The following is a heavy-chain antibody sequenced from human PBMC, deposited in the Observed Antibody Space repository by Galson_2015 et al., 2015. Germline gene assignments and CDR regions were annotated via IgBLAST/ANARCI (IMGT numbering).Heavy chain of an antibody. J-gene: IGHJ6*03. CDR3: ARVAVAGTDYYYYMDV. Sequence: SLRLSCAASGFTFSSYGMHWVRQAPGKGLEWVAVIWYDGSNKYYADSVKGRFTISRDNSKNTLYLQMNSLRAEDTAVYYCARVAVAGTDYYYYMDVWGKGTTVTVSS. V-gene: IGHV3-33*01. CDR1: GFTFSSYG. CDR2: IWYDGSNK. D-gene: IGHD6-19*01.